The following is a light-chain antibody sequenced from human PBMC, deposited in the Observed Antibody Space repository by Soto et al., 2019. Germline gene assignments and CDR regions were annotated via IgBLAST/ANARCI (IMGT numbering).Light chain of an antibody. CDR2: AAS. Sequence: EIQVTQSPSSLSASVGDRVTITCRASQGISNYLAWYQQKPGKVPKLLIYAASTLQAGVPSRFSGSGSGTDFILTISSLKPEDVATYYCQKYNSAPRTFGQGTKVEIK. J-gene: IGKJ1*01. CDR3: QKYNSAPRT. V-gene: IGKV1-27*01. CDR1: QGISNY.